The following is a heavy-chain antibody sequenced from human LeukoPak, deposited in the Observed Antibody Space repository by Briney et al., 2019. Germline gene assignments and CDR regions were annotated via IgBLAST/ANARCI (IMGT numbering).Heavy chain of an antibody. CDR3: ARVRGQLGLLLLDYGMDV. CDR1: GGSISSGGYY. D-gene: IGHD6-13*01. Sequence: SETLSLTCTVSGGSISSGGYYWSWIRQHPGKGLEWIGYIYYSGSTYYNPSLKSRVTISVDTSKNQFSLKLSSVTAAGTAVYYCARVRGQLGLLLLDYGMDVWGQGTTVTVSS. J-gene: IGHJ6*02. CDR2: IYYSGST. V-gene: IGHV4-31*03.